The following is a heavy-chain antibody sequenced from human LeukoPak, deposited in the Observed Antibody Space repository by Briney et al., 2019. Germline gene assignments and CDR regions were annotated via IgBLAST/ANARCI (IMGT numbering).Heavy chain of an antibody. J-gene: IGHJ6*02. CDR1: GGSISSGGYS. CDR2: IYHRGST. CDR3: ARLGYCSGGSCYRAFGDYYYGMDV. Sequence: SETLSLTCAVSGGSISSGGYSWSWIRQPPGEGLEWIGYIYHRGSTYYNPSLKTRVTISVDTSKNQFSLKLISVTAADTAVYYCARLGYCSGGSCYRAFGDYYYGMDVWGQGTTVTVSS. V-gene: IGHV4-30-2*02. D-gene: IGHD2-15*01.